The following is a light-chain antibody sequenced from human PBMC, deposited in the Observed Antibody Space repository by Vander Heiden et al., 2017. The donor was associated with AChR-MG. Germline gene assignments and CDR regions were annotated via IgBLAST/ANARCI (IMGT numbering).Light chain of an antibody. J-gene: IGLJ3*02. CDR1: SPHIGSNA. CDR3: ASWDDSLNGSV. Sequence: QSVPAQPPSASGTPGHRVTIACPGSSPHIGSNAVNWYQRLPGTAHKLLIFINDQRPSGVPDRFSGSKSGTSASLAISELQSEDEADYYCASWDDSLNGSVFGGGTKVTVL. V-gene: IGLV1-44*01. CDR2: IND.